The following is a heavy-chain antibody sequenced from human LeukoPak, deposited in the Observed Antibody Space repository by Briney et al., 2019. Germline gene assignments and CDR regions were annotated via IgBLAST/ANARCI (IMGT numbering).Heavy chain of an antibody. Sequence: PGGSLRLSCAASGFSVSSNYMSWVRQAPGKGLEWVSVIYSGGSTYYADSVKGRFTISRDNSKNTLYLQMNTLRAEDTAVYYCARGNNNNFDHWGQGILVTVSS. CDR1: GFSVSSNY. CDR3: ARGNNNNFDH. D-gene: IGHD1/OR15-1a*01. J-gene: IGHJ5*02. V-gene: IGHV3-66*01. CDR2: IYSGGST.